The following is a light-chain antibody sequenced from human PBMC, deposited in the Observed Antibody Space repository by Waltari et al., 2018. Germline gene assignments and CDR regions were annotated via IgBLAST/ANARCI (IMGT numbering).Light chain of an antibody. CDR1: SSHVGGYNY. CDR3: SSYTSSSTVV. CDR2: DVS. Sequence: QSALTQPASVSGSPGQSITISSTGTSSHVGGYNYVPWYQQHPGKAPKLMIYDVSNRPSGVANRFSGSKSGNTASLTISGLQAEDEADYYCSSYTSSSTVVFGGGTKLTVL. J-gene: IGLJ2*01. V-gene: IGLV2-14*03.